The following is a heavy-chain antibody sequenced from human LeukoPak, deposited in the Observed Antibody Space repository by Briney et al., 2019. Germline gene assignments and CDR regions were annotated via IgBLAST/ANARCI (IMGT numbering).Heavy chain of an antibody. CDR1: GYTFTSYA. V-gene: IGHV1-3*01. D-gene: IGHD2-21*01. J-gene: IGHJ4*02. Sequence: ASVKVSCKASGYTFTSYAMHWVRQAPGQRLEWMGWINAGNGDTKYSQKFQGRVTITRDTSASTAYMELSSLRSEDTAVYYCARGFSYSNFDYWGQGTLVTVSS. CDR3: ARGFSYSNFDY. CDR2: INAGNGDT.